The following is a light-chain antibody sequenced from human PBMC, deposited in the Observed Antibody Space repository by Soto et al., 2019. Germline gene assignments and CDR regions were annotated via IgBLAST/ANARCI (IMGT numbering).Light chain of an antibody. Sequence: EIVLTQSPATLSLSPGERATLSCRASQSVSSYLAWYQQKPGQAPRLLIYGASSRATGIPDRFSGRGPGTDFTLTISRLEPEDFAVYYCQQYGSSITFGQGTRLEI. V-gene: IGKV3-20*01. CDR1: QSVSSY. CDR3: QQYGSSIT. CDR2: GAS. J-gene: IGKJ5*01.